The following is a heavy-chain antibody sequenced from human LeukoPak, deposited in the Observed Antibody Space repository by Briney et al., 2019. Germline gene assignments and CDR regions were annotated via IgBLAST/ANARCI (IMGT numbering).Heavy chain of an antibody. CDR3: ARRVPAAIPGGYYYYYMDV. CDR1: GFTFSSYA. D-gene: IGHD2-2*02. J-gene: IGHJ6*03. CDR2: ISYDGSNK. V-gene: IGHV3-30-3*01. Sequence: SGGSLRLSCAASGFTFSSYAMHWVRQAPGKGLEWVAVISYDGSNKYYADSVKGRFTISRDNSKNTLYLQMNSLRAEDTAVYYCARRVPAAIPGGYYYYYMDVWGKGTTVTVSS.